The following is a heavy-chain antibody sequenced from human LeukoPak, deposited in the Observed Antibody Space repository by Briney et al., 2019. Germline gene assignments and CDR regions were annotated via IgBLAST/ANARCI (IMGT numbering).Heavy chain of an antibody. V-gene: IGHV1-46*01. D-gene: IGHD1-26*01. CDR3: ARGPPGEELLLPEDQLLGCFDP. J-gene: IGHJ5*02. CDR2: INPSGGST. Sequence: GASVKVSCKASGYTFTSYYMHWVRQAPGQGLEWMGIINPSGGSTSYAQKFQGRVTMTRDTSTSTVYMELSSLRSEDTAVYYCARGPPGEELLLPEDQLLGCFDPWGQGTLVTVSS. CDR1: GYTFTSYY.